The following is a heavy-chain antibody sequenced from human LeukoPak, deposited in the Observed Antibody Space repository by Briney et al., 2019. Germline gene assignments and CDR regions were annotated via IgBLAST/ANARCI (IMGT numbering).Heavy chain of an antibody. CDR2: ISGTSTYI. V-gene: IGHV3-21*01. D-gene: IGHD3-10*01. Sequence: PGGSLRLSCAASGFTVSSNYMSWVRQAPGKGLEWVSSISGTSTYIHYADSVRGRFTISRDNAKNSLYLQMNSLRAEDTAVYYCARDRGFIGVFYNGIDVWGQGTTVTVSS. J-gene: IGHJ6*02. CDR1: GFTVSSNY. CDR3: ARDRGFIGVFYNGIDV.